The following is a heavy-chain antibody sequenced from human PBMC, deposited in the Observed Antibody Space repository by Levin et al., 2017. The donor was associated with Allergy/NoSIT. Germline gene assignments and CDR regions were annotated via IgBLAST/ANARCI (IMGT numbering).Heavy chain of an antibody. V-gene: IGHV3-30*18. J-gene: IGHJ5*02. CDR3: AKPPLTGYQSPYNWFDP. D-gene: IGHD3-9*01. CDR2: ISYDGSNK. Sequence: GGSLRLSCAASGFTFSSYGMHWVRQAPGKGLEWVAVISYDGSNKYYADSVKGRFTISRDNSKNTLYLQMNSLRAEDTAVYYCAKPPLTGYQSPYNWFDPWGQGTLVTVSS. CDR1: GFTFSSYG.